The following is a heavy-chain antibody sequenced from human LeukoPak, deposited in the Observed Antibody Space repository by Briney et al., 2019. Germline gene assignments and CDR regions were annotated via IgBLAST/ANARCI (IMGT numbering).Heavy chain of an antibody. CDR1: GYTFTSYD. CDR2: MNPNSGNT. D-gene: IGHD3-10*01. Sequence: ASVKVSCKASGYTFTSYDINWVRQATGQGLEWMGWMNPNSGNTGYAQKFQGRVTMTRNTSISTAYMELSSLRSEDTAVYYCARKGPELLWFGELGGWFDPWGQGTLVTVSS. V-gene: IGHV1-8*01. CDR3: ARKGPELLWFGELGGWFDP. J-gene: IGHJ5*02.